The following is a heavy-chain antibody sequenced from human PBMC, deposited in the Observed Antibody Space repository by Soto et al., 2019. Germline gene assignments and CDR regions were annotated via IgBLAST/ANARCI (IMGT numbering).Heavy chain of an antibody. CDR2: IYHSGDT. V-gene: IGHV4-38-2*01. CDR3: ARARIVVAGTIVDY. Sequence: ETLTLTCAVSGYSLTSGYYCGWIRQPPGKGLEWIGSIYHSGDTYYNPSLKSRVTISVDTSKNHFSLKLTSVTAADTDVYYCARARIVVAGTIVDYWGQGTLVTVYS. D-gene: IGHD6-19*01. J-gene: IGHJ4*02. CDR1: GYSLTSGYY.